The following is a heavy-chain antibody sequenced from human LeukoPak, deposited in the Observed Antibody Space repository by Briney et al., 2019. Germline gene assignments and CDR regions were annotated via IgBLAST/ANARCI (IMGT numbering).Heavy chain of an antibody. D-gene: IGHD6-13*01. Sequence: SETLSLTCTVSGGSISSSSYYWGWIRQPPGKGLEWIGSIYYSGSTYYNPSLKSRVTISVDTSKNQFSLKLSSVTAADTAVYYCARLPTGYSSSWYWRGCWGQRTLVTVSS. CDR1: GGSISSSSYY. CDR3: ARLPTGYSSSWYWRGC. J-gene: IGHJ4*02. V-gene: IGHV4-39*01. CDR2: IYYSGST.